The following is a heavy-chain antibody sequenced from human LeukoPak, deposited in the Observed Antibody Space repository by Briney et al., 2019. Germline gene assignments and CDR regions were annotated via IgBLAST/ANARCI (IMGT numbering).Heavy chain of an antibody. CDR3: AKGGSGYYYDAFDI. J-gene: IGHJ3*02. CDR1: GFTVSSNY. D-gene: IGHD3-22*01. CDR2: ISGSGGST. V-gene: IGHV3-23*01. Sequence: GGSLRLSCAASGFTVSSNYMSWVRQAPGKGLEWVSAISGSGGSTYYADSVKGRFTISRDNSKNTLYLQMNSLRAEDTAVYYCAKGGSGYYYDAFDIWGQGTMVTVSS.